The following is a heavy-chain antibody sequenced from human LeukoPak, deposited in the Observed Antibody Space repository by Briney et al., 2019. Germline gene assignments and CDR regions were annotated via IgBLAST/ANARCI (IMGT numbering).Heavy chain of an antibody. CDR1: GYTLTELS. CDR2: FDPEDGET. CDR3: ATYPWFGELLYGYFQH. J-gene: IGHJ1*01. D-gene: IGHD3-10*01. V-gene: IGHV1-24*01. Sequence: ASVKVSCKVSGYTLTELSMHWVRQAPGKGLERMGGFDPEDGETIYAQKFQGRVTMTDDTSTDTAYMELSSLRSEDTAVYYCATYPWFGELLYGYFQHWGQGTLVTVSS.